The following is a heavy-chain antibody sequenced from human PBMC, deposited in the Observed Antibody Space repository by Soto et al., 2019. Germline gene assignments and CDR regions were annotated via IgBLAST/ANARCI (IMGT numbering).Heavy chain of an antibody. CDR3: TRSLAIDSDA. CDR2: IRRKSYGGTT. Sequence: LXLSGSASCVNFGGYARSLVLHPPGKGLEWVVFIRRKSYGGTTDYAASVKGRFTISRDDSKSIAYLQMNSLKIEDTAVYYCTRSLAIDSDAWGQGTLVTVSS. J-gene: IGHJ5*02. CDR1: CVNFGGYA. V-gene: IGHV3-49*04.